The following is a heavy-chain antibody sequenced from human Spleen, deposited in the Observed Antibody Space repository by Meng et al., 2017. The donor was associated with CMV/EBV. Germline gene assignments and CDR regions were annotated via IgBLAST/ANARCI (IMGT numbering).Heavy chain of an antibody. CDR1: EHSFSGYY. D-gene: IGHD2-2*01. CDR2: ISPNSGDT. CDR3: ARAAYTSFFDF. J-gene: IGHJ4*02. Sequence: SGKASEHSFSGYYIHWLRQAPGQGPEWMGWISPNSGDTNYAQKFQGRVTMTRDTSTITVYMELTRLTSDHTAVYYCARAAYTSFFDFWGQGTLVTVSS. V-gene: IGHV1-2*02.